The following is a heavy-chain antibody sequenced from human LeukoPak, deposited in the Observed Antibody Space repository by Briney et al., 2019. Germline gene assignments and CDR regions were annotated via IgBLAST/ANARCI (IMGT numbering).Heavy chain of an antibody. Sequence: GALRLSCAASGFTFSSYAMSWVRQAPGKGLEWVSAISGSGGSTYYADSVKGRFTISGDNSKNTLYLQMNSLRAEDTAVYYCAKDALYSGSYSCFDYWGQGTLVTVSS. V-gene: IGHV3-23*01. CDR3: AKDALYSGSYSCFDY. CDR2: ISGSGGST. CDR1: GFTFSSYA. D-gene: IGHD1-26*01. J-gene: IGHJ4*02.